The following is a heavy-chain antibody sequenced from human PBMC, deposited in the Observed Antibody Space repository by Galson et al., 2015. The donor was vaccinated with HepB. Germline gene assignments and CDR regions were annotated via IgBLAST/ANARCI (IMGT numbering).Heavy chain of an antibody. Sequence: PALVKPTQTLTLTCTFSGFSLSTSGMCVSWIRQPPGKALEWLARIDWDDDKYYSTSLKTRLTISKDTSKNQVVLTMTNMDPVDTATYYCARHKNNWNDVYYFDYWGQGTLVTVSS. CDR3: ARHKNNWNDVYYFDY. CDR1: GFSLSTSGMC. D-gene: IGHD1-20*01. V-gene: IGHV2-70*11. CDR2: IDWDDDK. J-gene: IGHJ4*02.